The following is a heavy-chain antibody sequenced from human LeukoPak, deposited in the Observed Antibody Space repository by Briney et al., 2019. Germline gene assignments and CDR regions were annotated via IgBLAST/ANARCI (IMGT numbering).Heavy chain of an antibody. CDR1: GYTFTGYY. V-gene: IGHV1-2*02. Sequence: ASVKVSCKASGYTFTGYYMHWVRQAPGQGLEWMGWINPNSGGTNYAQKFQGRVTMTRDTSISTVYMELSSLRSEDTAVYYCGLIAVADTGFDFWGQGTLVTVSS. CDR2: INPNSGGT. CDR3: GLIAVADTGFDF. J-gene: IGHJ4*02. D-gene: IGHD6-19*01.